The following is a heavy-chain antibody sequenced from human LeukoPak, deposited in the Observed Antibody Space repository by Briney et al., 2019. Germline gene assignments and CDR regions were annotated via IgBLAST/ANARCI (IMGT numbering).Heavy chain of an antibody. CDR1: GFTFRDHY. CDR2: INHSGST. J-gene: IGHJ4*02. Sequence: PGGSLRLSCAASGFTFRDHYMDWVRQAPGKGLEWIGEINHSGSTNYNPSLKSRVTISVDTSKNQFSLKLSSVTAADTAVYYCARRGVIGLIWGQGTLVTVSS. CDR3: ARRGVIGLI. D-gene: IGHD3-10*01. V-gene: IGHV4-34*01.